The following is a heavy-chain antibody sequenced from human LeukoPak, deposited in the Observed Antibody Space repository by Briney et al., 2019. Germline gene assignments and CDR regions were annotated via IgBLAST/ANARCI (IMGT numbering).Heavy chain of an antibody. CDR1: GGSISSYY. CDR2: IYYSGST. D-gene: IGHD2-2*01. CDR3: ARGVVPAGWFDP. Sequence: SETLSLTCTVSGGSISSYYWSWIRQPPGKGLEWTGYIYYSGSTNYNPSLKSRVTISVDTSKNQFSLKLSSVTAADTAVYYCARGVVPAGWFDPWGQGTLVTVSS. J-gene: IGHJ5*02. V-gene: IGHV4-59*01.